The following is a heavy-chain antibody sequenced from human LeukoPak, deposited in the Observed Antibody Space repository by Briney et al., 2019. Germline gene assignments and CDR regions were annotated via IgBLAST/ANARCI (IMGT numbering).Heavy chain of an antibody. CDR3: ARDHRRDSSGLNAFDI. CDR2: IKQDGSEK. CDR1: GFTFSSYW. J-gene: IGHJ3*02. V-gene: IGHV3-7*01. Sequence: GGSLRLSCAASGFTFSSYWMSWVRQAPGKGLEWVANIKQDGSEKYYVDSVKGRFTISRDNAKNSLYLQMNSLRAEDTAVYYCARDHRRDSSGLNAFDIWGQGTMVTVSS. D-gene: IGHD3-22*01.